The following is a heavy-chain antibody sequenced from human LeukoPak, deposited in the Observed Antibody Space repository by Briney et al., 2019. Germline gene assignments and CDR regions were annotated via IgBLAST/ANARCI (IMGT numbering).Heavy chain of an antibody. J-gene: IGHJ4*02. V-gene: IGHV4-39*01. Sequence: WVRQPPGKGLEWIGSIYYSGSTYYNPSLKSRVTISVDTSKNQFSLKLSSVTAADTAVYYCARPETGTTDRFDYWGQGTLVTVSS. CDR3: ARPETGTTDRFDY. CDR2: IYYSGST. D-gene: IGHD1-7*01.